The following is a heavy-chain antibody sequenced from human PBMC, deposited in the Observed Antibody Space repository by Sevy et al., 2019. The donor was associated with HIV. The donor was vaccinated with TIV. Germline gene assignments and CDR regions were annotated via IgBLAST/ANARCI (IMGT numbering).Heavy chain of an antibody. CDR1: GFTFSDYY. Sequence: LSLTCAASGFTFSDYYMSWIRQAPGKGLEWVSYISSGGSTIYYADSVKGRFTISRNNAKNSLYLQMNSLRAEDTAVYYCAGDCGWYRGSFYGMDVWGQGTTVTVSS. CDR2: ISSGGSTI. CDR3: AGDCGWYRGSFYGMDV. J-gene: IGHJ6*02. V-gene: IGHV3-11*01. D-gene: IGHD6-19*01.